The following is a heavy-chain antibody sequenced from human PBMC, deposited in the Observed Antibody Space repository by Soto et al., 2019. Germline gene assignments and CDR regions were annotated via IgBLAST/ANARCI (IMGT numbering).Heavy chain of an antibody. J-gene: IGHJ4*02. Sequence: SETLSLTCAVLGGSFSDTWWSWVRQPPGKGLEWIGEINHGGKTNYNPSLKSRLTISVDTSKNQFSLRLTSVTAADTAVYYCASARWNYWGQGTQVTVSS. CDR3: ASARWNY. CDR1: GGSFSDTW. D-gene: IGHD6-6*01. CDR2: INHGGKT. V-gene: IGHV4-34*01.